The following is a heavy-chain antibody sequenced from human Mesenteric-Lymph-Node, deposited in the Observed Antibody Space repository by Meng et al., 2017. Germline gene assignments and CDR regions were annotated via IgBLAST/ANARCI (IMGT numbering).Heavy chain of an antibody. D-gene: IGHD5-12*01. CDR3: ARGGYSGYAD. CDR1: GGSFSGYY. V-gene: IGHV4-34*01. Sequence: QVQLQEWVEGLLKSSETRSLTCAVYGGSFSGYYWSWCRQPPGKGLEWIGEINHSGSTNYNPSLKSRVTISVDTSKNQFSLKLSSVTAADTAFYYCARGGYSGYADWGQGTLVTVSS. CDR2: INHSGST. J-gene: IGHJ4*02.